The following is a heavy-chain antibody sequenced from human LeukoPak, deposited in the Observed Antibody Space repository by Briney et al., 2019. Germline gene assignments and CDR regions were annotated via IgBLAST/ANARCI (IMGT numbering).Heavy chain of an antibody. CDR1: GFTFSSYG. V-gene: IGHV3-30*02. CDR3: AKVGNGVVVWGTELDY. J-gene: IGHJ4*02. CDR2: IRYDGSNK. Sequence: GGSLRLSCAASGFTFSSYGMHWVRQAPGKGLEWVAFIRYDGSNKYYADSVKGRFTISRDNSKNTLYLQMNSLRAEDTAVYYCAKVGNGVVVWGTELDYWGQGTLVTVSS. D-gene: IGHD3-10*01.